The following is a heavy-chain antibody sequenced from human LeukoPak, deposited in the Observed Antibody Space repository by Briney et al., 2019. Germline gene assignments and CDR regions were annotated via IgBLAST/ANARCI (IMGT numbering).Heavy chain of an antibody. J-gene: IGHJ5*02. V-gene: IGHV4-30-2*01. D-gene: IGHD2-21*01. Sequence: SETLSLTCAVSGGSISSGGYSWSWIRQPPGKGLEWIGYIYHSGSTYYNPSLKSRVTISVDRSKNQFSLKLSSVTAADTAVYYCARDFGEGGWFDPWGQGTLVTVSS. CDR2: IYHSGST. CDR1: GGSISSGGYS. CDR3: ARDFGEGGWFDP.